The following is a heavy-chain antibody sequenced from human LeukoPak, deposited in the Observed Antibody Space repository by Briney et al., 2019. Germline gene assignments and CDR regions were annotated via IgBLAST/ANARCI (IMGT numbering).Heavy chain of an antibody. V-gene: IGHV1-69*13. J-gene: IGHJ4*02. Sequence: GASVKVSCKASGGTFSSYAISWVRQAPGKGLEWMGGITPIFGTANYAQKFQGRVTITADESTSTAYMELSSLRSEDTAVYYCAREMGSLEYWGQGTMFIVSS. D-gene: IGHD3-10*01. CDR2: ITPIFGTA. CDR3: AREMGSLEY. CDR1: GGTFSSYA.